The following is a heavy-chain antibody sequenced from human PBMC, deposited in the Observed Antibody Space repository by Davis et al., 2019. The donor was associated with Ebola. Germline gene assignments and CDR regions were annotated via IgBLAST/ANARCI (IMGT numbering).Heavy chain of an antibody. CDR2: IWFDGSPE. J-gene: IGHJ6*02. Sequence: GESLKIPCEVSGFIYSVYGLHWVRQAPGKGLERVAVIWFDGSPEDYVDSVKGRFTIARDNSKDTVYLQMNSLRVEDTAVYYCVRIGDSSSSPPRYHFYSMDVWGQGTTVTVSS. D-gene: IGHD6-6*01. CDR1: GFIYSVYG. CDR3: VRIGDSSSSPPRYHFYSMDV. V-gene: IGHV3-33*01.